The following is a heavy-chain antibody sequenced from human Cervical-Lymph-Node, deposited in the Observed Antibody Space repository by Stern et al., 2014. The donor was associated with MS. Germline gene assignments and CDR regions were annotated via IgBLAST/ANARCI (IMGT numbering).Heavy chain of an antibody. V-gene: IGHV4-30-4*01. J-gene: IGHJ3*02. D-gene: IGHD2-2*01. Sequence: QLQLQESGPGLVKPSETLPLTCTVSGASIGGGGFYSGFVRPPPRQGLGWVGRIYYSGTTYYKPSLKSRLTISLDTSKNQFSLKLNSVTAADTAVYYCAGAIGKYELLEAFDMWGQGTKVTVSS. CDR2: IYYSGTT. CDR1: GASIGGGGFY. CDR3: AGAIGKYELLEAFDM.